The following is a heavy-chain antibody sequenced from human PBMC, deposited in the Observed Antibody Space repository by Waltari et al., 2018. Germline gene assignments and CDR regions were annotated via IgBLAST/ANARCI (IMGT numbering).Heavy chain of an antibody. CDR2: IIPILGIA. V-gene: IGHV1-69*04. CDR1: GGTFSSYA. CDR3: ARGGQQTDDAFDI. D-gene: IGHD6-13*01. J-gene: IGHJ3*02. Sequence: QVQLVQSGAEVKKPGSSVKVSCQASGGTFSSYAISWVRQAPGQGLEWMGGIIPILGIANYAQKFQGRVTITADESTSIAYMELSSLRSEDTAVYYCARGGQQTDDAFDIWGQGTMVTVSS.